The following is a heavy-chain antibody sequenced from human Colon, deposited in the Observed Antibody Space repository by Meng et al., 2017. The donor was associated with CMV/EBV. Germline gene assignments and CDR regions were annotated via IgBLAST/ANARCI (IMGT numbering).Heavy chain of an antibody. J-gene: IGHJ4*02. Sequence: GGSLRLSCAASGFTFSSYWMHWVRQAPGKGLVWVSRINSDGSSTSYADSVKGRFTISRDNAKNTLYLQMNSLRAEDTAVYYCARESDYDILTGYWYYFDYWGQGTLVTVFS. CDR3: ARESDYDILTGYWYYFDY. CDR2: INSDGSST. CDR1: GFTFSSYW. D-gene: IGHD3-9*01. V-gene: IGHV3-74*01.